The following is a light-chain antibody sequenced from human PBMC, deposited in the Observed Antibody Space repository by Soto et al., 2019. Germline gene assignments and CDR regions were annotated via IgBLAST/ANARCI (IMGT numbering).Light chain of an antibody. CDR3: QTWGTGFQV. Sequence: QLVLTQSPSASASLGASVKLTCTLSSGHSSYAIAWHQKQPGKGPRYLMDLNNDGSHTKGDGIPDRFSGSSSGAERYLIISSLQSEDDADYYCQTWGTGFQVFGGGTQLTVL. CDR2: LNNDGSH. V-gene: IGLV4-69*01. CDR1: SGHSSYA. J-gene: IGLJ2*01.